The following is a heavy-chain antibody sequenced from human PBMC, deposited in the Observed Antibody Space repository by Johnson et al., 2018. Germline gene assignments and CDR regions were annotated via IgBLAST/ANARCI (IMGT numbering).Heavy chain of an antibody. D-gene: IGHD1-26*01. Sequence: QVQLVQSGGGVVQPGRSLRLSCAASGFTFSSYGMHWVRQAPGKGLEWVAVTPHDGSNNYFADSVKGRFTISRANSKNTLYLQINSLRAEDTAVYYCAKESGGGRDAFDIWGQETMVTVSS. CDR2: TPHDGSNN. CDR1: GFTFSSYG. V-gene: IGHV3-30*18. CDR3: AKESGGGRDAFDI. J-gene: IGHJ3*02.